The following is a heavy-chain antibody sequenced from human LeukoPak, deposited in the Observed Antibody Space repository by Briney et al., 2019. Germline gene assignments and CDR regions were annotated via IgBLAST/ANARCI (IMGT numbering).Heavy chain of an antibody. CDR2: IYYSGST. Sequence: PSETLSLTCTVSGGSISSYYWSWIRQPPGKGLEWIGYIYYSGSTNYNPSLKSRVTISVDTSKNQFSLKLSSVTAAETAVYYCARDYCSSTSCYTSWFDPWGQGTLVTVSS. CDR1: GGSISSYY. J-gene: IGHJ5*02. D-gene: IGHD2-2*02. CDR3: ARDYCSSTSCYTSWFDP. V-gene: IGHV4-59*01.